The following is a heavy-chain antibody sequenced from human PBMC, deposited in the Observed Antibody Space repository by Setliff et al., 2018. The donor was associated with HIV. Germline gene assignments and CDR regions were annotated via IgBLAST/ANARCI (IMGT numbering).Heavy chain of an antibody. D-gene: IGHD3-3*01. CDR2: INHSGST. V-gene: IGHV4-34*01. CDR3: GRHAKESGYPMPVDS. CDR1: GGSFSGHS. J-gene: IGHJ4*02. Sequence: SETLSLTCAVYGGSFSGHSWTWVRQPPGKGLEWIGEINHSGSTSYNPSLKSRVAMSVDTSKNQFSLRLSSAAAADTAVYYCGRHAKESGYPMPVDSWGQGIQVTVSS.